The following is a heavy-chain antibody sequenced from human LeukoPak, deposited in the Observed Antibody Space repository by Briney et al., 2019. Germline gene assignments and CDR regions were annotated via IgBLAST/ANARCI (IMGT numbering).Heavy chain of an antibody. D-gene: IGHD2-21*02. V-gene: IGHV3-23*01. CDR1: GFTFSNYA. J-gene: IGHJ6*02. CDR2: ISGSGAAT. CDR3: ANVVTAEDV. Sequence: GGSLRLSCAASGFTFSNYAMNWVRQAPGKGLEWVSAISGSGAATFNADSVKGRFTISRDNSKNTLYLQMNSLRAEDTAVYYCANVVTAEDVWGQGTTVTVSS.